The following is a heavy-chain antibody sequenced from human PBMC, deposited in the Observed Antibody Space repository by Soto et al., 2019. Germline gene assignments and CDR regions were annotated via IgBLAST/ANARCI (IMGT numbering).Heavy chain of an antibody. J-gene: IGHJ4*02. Sequence: GGSLRLSCAASGFTFSSYAMSWVRQAPGKGLEWVSAISGSGGSTYYADSVKGRLTISRDNSKNTLYLQMNSLRAEDTAVYYCAKDAPASLSDYGDYFLGSYFDYWGQGTLVTVSS. CDR2: ISGSGGST. CDR3: AKDAPASLSDYGDYFLGSYFDY. D-gene: IGHD4-17*01. V-gene: IGHV3-23*01. CDR1: GFTFSSYA.